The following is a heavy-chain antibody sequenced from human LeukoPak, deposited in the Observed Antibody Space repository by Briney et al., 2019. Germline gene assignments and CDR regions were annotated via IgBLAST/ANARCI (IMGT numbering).Heavy chain of an antibody. CDR1: GFTFSSYG. V-gene: IGHV3-30*03. CDR3: ARPVRQNWNSGLNY. CDR2: ISYDGSNK. D-gene: IGHD1-7*01. Sequence: GRSLRLSCAASGFTFSSYGMHRVRQAPGKGLEWVAVISYDGSNKYYADSVKGRFTISRDNSKNTLYLQMNSLRAEDTAVYYCARPVRQNWNSGLNYWGQGTLVTVSS. J-gene: IGHJ4*02.